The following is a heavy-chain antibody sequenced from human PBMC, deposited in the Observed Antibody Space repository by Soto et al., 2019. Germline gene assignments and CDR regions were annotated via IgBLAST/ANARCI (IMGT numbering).Heavy chain of an antibody. D-gene: IGHD4-17*01. V-gene: IGHV4-31*03. Sequence: SETLSLTCTVSGGSISSGGYYWSWIRQHPGKGLEWIGYIYYSGSTNYNPSLKSRVTISVDTSKNQFSLKLSSVTAADTAVYYCARDLDYGDYYYYGMDVWGQGTTVTVSS. CDR3: ARDLDYGDYYYYGMDV. CDR1: GGSISSGGYY. CDR2: IYYSGST. J-gene: IGHJ6*02.